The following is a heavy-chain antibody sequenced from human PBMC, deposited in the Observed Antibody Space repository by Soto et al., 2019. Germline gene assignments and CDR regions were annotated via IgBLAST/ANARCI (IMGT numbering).Heavy chain of an antibody. Sequence: PSETLSLTCTVSGGSISSYYWSWIRQPPGKGLEWIGYIYYSGSTNYNPSLKSRVTISVDTSKNQFSLKLSSVAAADTAVYYCARVGGMYYFDYWGQGTLVTVSS. J-gene: IGHJ4*02. V-gene: IGHV4-59*01. CDR1: GGSISSYY. CDR2: IYYSGST. D-gene: IGHD3-16*01. CDR3: ARVGGMYYFDY.